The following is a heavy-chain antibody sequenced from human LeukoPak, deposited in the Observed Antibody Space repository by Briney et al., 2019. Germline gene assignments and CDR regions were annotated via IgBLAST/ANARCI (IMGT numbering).Heavy chain of an antibody. V-gene: IGHV5-51*01. CDR3: ARRLGGADVFDI. CDR2: IYPGDSDS. Sequence: GESLKISCKGSGYSFTSNWIGWVRQMPGKGLEWMGIIYPGDSDSKYSRSFQGQVTTSADKSINTAYLQWSSLKASDSAMYYCARRLGGADVFDIWGQGTMVTVSS. CDR1: GYSFTSNW. D-gene: IGHD3-16*01. J-gene: IGHJ3*02.